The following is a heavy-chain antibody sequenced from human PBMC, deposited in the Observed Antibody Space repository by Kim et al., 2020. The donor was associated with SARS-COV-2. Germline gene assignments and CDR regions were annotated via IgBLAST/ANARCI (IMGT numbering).Heavy chain of an antibody. CDR3: AKDGPPRSGDCCPRSGWLES. J-gene: IGHJ5*01. Sequence: GGSLRLSCAASGFVFRNYVMQWVRQAPGKGLEWVAVISHDGDRIHYVDSVKGRFTISRDNAENPVHLQMNSLRFEDTAVYYCAKDGPPRSGDCCPRSGWLESWGQGTLVIVSS. CDR1: GFVFRNYV. D-gene: IGHD2-21*02. V-gene: IGHV3-30*18. CDR2: ISHDGDRI.